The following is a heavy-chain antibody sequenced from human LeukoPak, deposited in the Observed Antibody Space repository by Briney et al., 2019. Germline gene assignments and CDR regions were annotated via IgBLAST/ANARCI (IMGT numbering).Heavy chain of an antibody. CDR1: GGSFSGYY. Sequence: PSETLSLTCAVYGGSFSGYYWSWIRQPPGKGLEWIGEMNHSGSTNYNPSLKSRVTISVDTSKNQFSLKLSSVTAADTAVYYCARFFHYDFWSGPYYYYGMDIWGQGTTVTVSS. CDR3: ARFFHYDFWSGPYYYYGMDI. D-gene: IGHD3-3*01. CDR2: MNHSGST. V-gene: IGHV4-34*01. J-gene: IGHJ6*02.